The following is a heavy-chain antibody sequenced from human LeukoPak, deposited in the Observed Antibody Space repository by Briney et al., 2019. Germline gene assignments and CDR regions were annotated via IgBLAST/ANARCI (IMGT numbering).Heavy chain of an antibody. D-gene: IGHD3-22*01. Sequence: SSETLSLTCAVYGGSFSGYYWSWIRQPPGKGLEWIGEINHSGSTNYNPSLKSRVTISVDTSKNQFSLKLSSVTAADTAVYYCASTGGSSGYYDAFDIWGQGTMVTVSS. J-gene: IGHJ3*02. CDR2: INHSGST. V-gene: IGHV4-34*01. CDR3: ASTGGSSGYYDAFDI. CDR1: GGSFSGYY.